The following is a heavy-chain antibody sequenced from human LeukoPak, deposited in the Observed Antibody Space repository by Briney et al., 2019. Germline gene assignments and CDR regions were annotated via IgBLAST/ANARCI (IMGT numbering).Heavy chain of an antibody. CDR3: AKDMSWWGFYYDSSVYPSFDY. V-gene: IGHV3-15*01. CDR1: GLTFTNAW. D-gene: IGHD3-22*01. J-gene: IGHJ4*02. CDR2: IKSKTDGGTS. Sequence: GGSLRLSCATSGLTFTNAWMSWFRQAPGKGLEWVGRIKSKTDGGTSDYAAPVQGRFTISRDDSKNTLYLQMSSLRAEDTAVYYCAKDMSWWGFYYDSSVYPSFDYWGQGTLVTVSS.